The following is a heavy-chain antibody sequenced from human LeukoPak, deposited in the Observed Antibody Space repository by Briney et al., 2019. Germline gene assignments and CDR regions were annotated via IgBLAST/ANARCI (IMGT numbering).Heavy chain of an antibody. D-gene: IGHD4-17*01. CDR1: GGSISSGSYY. CDR2: IYTSGST. Sequence: PSETLSLTCTVSGGSISSGSYYWSWIRQPAGKGLEWIGRIYTSGSTNYNPSLKSRVTISVDTSKNQFSLKLSSVTAADTAVYYCARVLNGDYAFGFAFDIWGQGTMVTVSS. J-gene: IGHJ3*02. V-gene: IGHV4-61*02. CDR3: ARVLNGDYAFGFAFDI.